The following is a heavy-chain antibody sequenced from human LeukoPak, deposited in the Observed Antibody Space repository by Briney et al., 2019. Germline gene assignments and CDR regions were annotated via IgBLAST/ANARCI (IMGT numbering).Heavy chain of an antibody. CDR3: ARDGWYYYGSGSYLLGGDY. J-gene: IGHJ4*02. D-gene: IGHD3-10*01. CDR1: GFTFSSYA. Sequence: PGGSLRLSCAASGFTFSSYAMHRVRQAPGKGPEWVAVISYDGSNKYYADSVKGRFTISRDNSKNTLYLQMNSLRAEDTAVYYCARDGWYYYGSGSYLLGGDYWGQGTLVTVSS. CDR2: ISYDGSNK. V-gene: IGHV3-30*04.